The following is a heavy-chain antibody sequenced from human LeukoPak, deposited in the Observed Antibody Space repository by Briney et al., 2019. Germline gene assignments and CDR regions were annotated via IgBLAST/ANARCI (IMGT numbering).Heavy chain of an antibody. CDR1: GFTFSSYG. J-gene: IGHJ5*02. CDR2: ISGGGGST. D-gene: IGHD1-14*01. CDR3: AKGSGINHYHWIDP. Sequence: PGMSLRLSCAASGFTFSSYGMHWVRQAPGKGLEWVSGISGGGGSTYYADSVKGRFTISRDNSKNTLYLQMDSLRAEDTALYYCAKGSGINHYHWIDPWGQGTLVTVSS. V-gene: IGHV3-23*01.